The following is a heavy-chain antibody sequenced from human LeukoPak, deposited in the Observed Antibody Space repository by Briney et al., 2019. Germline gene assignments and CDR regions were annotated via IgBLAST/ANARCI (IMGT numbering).Heavy chain of an antibody. CDR1: GFTFSSYG. J-gene: IGHJ6*04. CDR2: IWYDGSNK. Sequence: GGSLRLSCAASGFTFSSYGMHWVRQAPGKGLEWVADIWYDGSNKYYADPVKGRFTISRDNSKNTLYLQMNSLRAEDTAVYYCARGLGEQWLVPGLDGMDVWGKGTTVTVSS. D-gene: IGHD6-19*01. V-gene: IGHV3-33*01. CDR3: ARGLGEQWLVPGLDGMDV.